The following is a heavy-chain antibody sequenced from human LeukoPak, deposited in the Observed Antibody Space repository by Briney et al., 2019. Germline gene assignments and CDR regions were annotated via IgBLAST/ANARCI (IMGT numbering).Heavy chain of an antibody. CDR2: ISAYNGNT. CDR1: GGTFSSYA. CDR3: ARDRDPIVVVPALSLDY. J-gene: IGHJ4*02. Sequence: ASVKVSCKASGGTFSSYAISWVRQAPGQGLEWMGWISAYNGNTNYAQKFQGRVTITADESTSTAYMELSSLRSEDTAVYYCARDRDPIVVVPALSLDYWGQGTLVTVSS. D-gene: IGHD2-2*01. V-gene: IGHV1-69*13.